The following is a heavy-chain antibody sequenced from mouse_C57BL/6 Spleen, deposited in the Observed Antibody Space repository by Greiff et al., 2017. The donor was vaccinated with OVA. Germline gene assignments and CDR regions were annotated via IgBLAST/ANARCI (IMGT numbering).Heavy chain of an antibody. Sequence: EVQLQQSGPELVKPGASVKISCKASGYSFTGYYMNWVKQSPEKSLEWIGEINPSTGGTTYNQKFKAKATLTVDKSSSTAYMQLKSLTSEDSAVYYGARGSSYFDYWGQGTTLTVSS. CDR2: INPSTGGT. CDR1: GYSFTGYY. CDR3: ARGSSYFDY. V-gene: IGHV1-42*01. D-gene: IGHD1-1*01. J-gene: IGHJ2*01.